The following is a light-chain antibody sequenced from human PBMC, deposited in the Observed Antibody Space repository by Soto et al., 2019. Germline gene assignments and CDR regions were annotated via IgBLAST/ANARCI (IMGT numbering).Light chain of an antibody. J-gene: IGLJ3*02. CDR2: NNN. V-gene: IGLV1-44*01. Sequence: QAVVTQPPSASGTPGQRVTISCSGSSSNIGSNNVNWYQQLPGTAPKLLIYNNNQRPSGVPEGFSGSKSATSASLAISGLQSEDEADYYCAVWDDGLNGWVFGGGTKVTVL. CDR3: AVWDDGLNGWV. CDR1: SSNIGSNN.